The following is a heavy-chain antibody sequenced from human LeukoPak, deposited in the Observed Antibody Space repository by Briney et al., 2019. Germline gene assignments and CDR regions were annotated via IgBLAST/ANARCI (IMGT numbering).Heavy chain of an antibody. D-gene: IGHD1-1*01. Sequence: SLRLSCAASGFTFSSYGMHWVRQAPGKGLEWVAVISYDGSSKYYADSVKGRFTISRDNSKNTLYLQMNSLRAEDTAVYYCAKTTADGNAFDYWGQGTLVTVSS. J-gene: IGHJ4*02. V-gene: IGHV3-30*18. CDR2: ISYDGSSK. CDR3: AKTTADGNAFDY. CDR1: GFTFSSYG.